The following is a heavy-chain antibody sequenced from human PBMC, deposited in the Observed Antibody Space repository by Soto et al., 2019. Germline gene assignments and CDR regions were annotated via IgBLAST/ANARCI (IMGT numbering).Heavy chain of an antibody. J-gene: IGHJ4*02. CDR3: AITYCRDNSCPRDFDF. CDR1: GGTFNTYT. D-gene: IGHD2-21*01. Sequence: QVQVVQSGAEVKKPESSVKVSCKPSGGTFNTYTVNWVRLAPGHGLEWMGRFIPILDMANYAQKFQDRVTITADRSTCTAYMELNSLTSEDTAVYYCAITYCRDNSCPRDFDFWGPGTRVTVSS. V-gene: IGHV1-69*02. CDR2: FIPILDMA.